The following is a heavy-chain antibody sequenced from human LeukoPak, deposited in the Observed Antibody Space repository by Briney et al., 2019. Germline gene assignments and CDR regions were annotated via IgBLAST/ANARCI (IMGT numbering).Heavy chain of an antibody. CDR1: GYSIRGNS. CDR2: INTMSGNP. V-gene: IGHV7-4-1*02. D-gene: IGHD2/OR15-2a*01. CDR3: TRDLAYLHFDV. J-gene: IGHJ4*02. Sequence: GASVKVYCKASGYSIRGNSINWVRQAPGQGLEWIGYINTMSGNPTYAQGFTGRFVFSLETSVSTAYLLISSLKAEDSGVYYCTRDLAYLHFDVWGQGTLVTVSS.